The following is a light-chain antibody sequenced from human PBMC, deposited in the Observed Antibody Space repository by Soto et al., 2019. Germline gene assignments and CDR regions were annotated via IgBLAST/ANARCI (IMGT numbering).Light chain of an antibody. CDR2: EVS. J-gene: IGLJ1*01. CDR1: STDVGSYNY. V-gene: IGLV2-14*01. CDR3: SSYTSSSTL. Sequence: QSVLTQPASVSGSPGQSITISCTGTSTDVGSYNYVSWYQQPPGKAPKLMIYEVSDRPSGISRRFSGSKSGDTASLTISGLQTEDEADYYCSSYTSSSTLFGTGTKVTVL.